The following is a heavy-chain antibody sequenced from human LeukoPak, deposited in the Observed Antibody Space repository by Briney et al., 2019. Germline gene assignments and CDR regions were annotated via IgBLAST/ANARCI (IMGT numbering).Heavy chain of an antibody. CDR3: ARNFYFDSSGYYHY. J-gene: IGHJ4*02. CDR2: INPNSGGT. V-gene: IGHV1-2*02. CDR1: GYTFTGFY. Sequence: ASVKVSCKASGYTFTGFYMHWVRQAPGQGLEWMGWINPNSGGTNYAQKFQGRVTMTRDTSISTAYMELSRLRSDDTAVYYCARNFYFDSSGYYHYWGQGTLVTVSS. D-gene: IGHD3-22*01.